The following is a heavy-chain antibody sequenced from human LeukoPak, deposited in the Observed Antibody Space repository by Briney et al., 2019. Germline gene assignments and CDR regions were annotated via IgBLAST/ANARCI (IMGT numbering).Heavy chain of an antibody. CDR2: ISGSGRST. V-gene: IGHV3-23*01. CDR1: GFTFSSYA. CDR3: AKVYDSGGNYYFDY. Sequence: GGSLRLSCTASGFTFSSYAMAWVRQAPGKGLEWVSDISGSGRSTFYADSMKGRFTISRDNSKNTLSLQMNSLRAEDTAVYYCAKVYDSGGNYYFDYWGQGTLVTVSS. D-gene: IGHD3-10*01. J-gene: IGHJ4*02.